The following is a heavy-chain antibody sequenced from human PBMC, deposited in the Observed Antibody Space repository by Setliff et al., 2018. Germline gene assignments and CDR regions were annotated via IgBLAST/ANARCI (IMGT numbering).Heavy chain of an antibody. Sequence: GASVKVSCKTSGYTFNTFGISWVRRAPGQGLDWMGWISPYNGDTKSAQKFQGRVTMTTDTSTSTAYMELRSLRSDDQAVYYCVRDAGWQYDDYAGVYFPHWGQGTLVTVSS. CDR1: GYTFNTFG. D-gene: IGHD4-17*01. CDR2: ISPYNGDT. CDR3: VRDAGWQYDDYAGVYFPH. J-gene: IGHJ1*01. V-gene: IGHV1-18*01.